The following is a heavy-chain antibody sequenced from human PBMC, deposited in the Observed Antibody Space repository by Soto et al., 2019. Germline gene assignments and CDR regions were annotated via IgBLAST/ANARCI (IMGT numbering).Heavy chain of an antibody. Sequence: GSLRLSGAASGFTFSSNYMSWVRQAPGKGLEWVSVIYSGGSTYYADSVKGRFTISRDNSKNTLYLQMNSLRAEDTAVYYCARAGILTGYQLDYWGQGTLVTVSS. CDR3: ARAGILTGYQLDY. J-gene: IGHJ4*02. D-gene: IGHD3-9*01. CDR2: IYSGGST. CDR1: GFTFSSNY. V-gene: IGHV3-53*01.